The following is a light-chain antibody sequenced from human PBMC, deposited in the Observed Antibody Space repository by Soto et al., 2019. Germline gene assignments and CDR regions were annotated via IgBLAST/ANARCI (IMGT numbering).Light chain of an antibody. V-gene: IGKV3-15*01. CDR1: QSVSSN. CDR3: QQYNNWPPREYT. J-gene: IGKJ2*01. Sequence: MTQSPSTLSASVGDRVTITCRASQSVSSNLAWYQQKPGQAPRLLIYGASTRATGIPARFSGSGSGTEFTLTISSLQSEDFAVYYCQQYNNWPPREYTFGQGTKLEIK. CDR2: GAS.